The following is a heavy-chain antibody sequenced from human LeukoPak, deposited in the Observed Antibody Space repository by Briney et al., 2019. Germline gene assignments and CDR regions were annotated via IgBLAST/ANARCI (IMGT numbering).Heavy chain of an antibody. CDR2: IKEDGSKK. J-gene: IGHJ4*02. D-gene: IGHD1-26*01. V-gene: IGHV3-7*01. CDR3: ARYSASFAY. CDR1: GFTFSSYW. Sequence: GGSLRLSCAASGFTFSSYWMSWVRQAPGKGLEWVANIKEDGSKKFYMDSVKGRFTISRDNAKNSLYLQMNSLRAEDTAVYYCARYSASFAYWGQGTLVTVSS.